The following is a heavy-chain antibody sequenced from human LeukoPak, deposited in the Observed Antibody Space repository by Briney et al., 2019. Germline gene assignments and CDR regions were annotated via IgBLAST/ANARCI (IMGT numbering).Heavy chain of an antibody. J-gene: IGHJ6*03. CDR2: IYPSGSN. CDR1: GGSISSYY. V-gene: IGHV4-4*07. D-gene: IGHD1-26*01. Sequence: PSETLSLTCTVSGGSISSYYWSWIRQPAGKGLEWIGRIYPSGSNNYNHSLKSLVTMSVDTSKNQFSMKLSSVTAADTAVYYCAREAVGATYYYYYMDVWGKGTTVTVSS. CDR3: AREAVGATYYYYYMDV.